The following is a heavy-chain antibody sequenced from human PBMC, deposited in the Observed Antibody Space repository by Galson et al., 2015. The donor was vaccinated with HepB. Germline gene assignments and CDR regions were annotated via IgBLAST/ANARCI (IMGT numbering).Heavy chain of an antibody. CDR1: GYTFTSYG. Sequence: SVKVSCKASGYTFTSYGISWVRQAPGQGLEWMGWISAYNGNTNYAQKLQGRVTMTTDTSTSTAYMELRSLRSDDTAVYYCARWGGGVDTAMIDAFDIWGQGTMVTVSS. CDR2: ISAYNGNT. D-gene: IGHD5-18*01. J-gene: IGHJ3*02. V-gene: IGHV1-18*01. CDR3: ARWGGGVDTAMIDAFDI.